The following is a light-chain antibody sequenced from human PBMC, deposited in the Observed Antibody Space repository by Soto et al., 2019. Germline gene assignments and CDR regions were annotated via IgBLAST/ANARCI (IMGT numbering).Light chain of an antibody. V-gene: IGKV3-11*01. Sequence: EIVMTQSPATLSVSPGERATLSCRASQSVSISLAWYQQKPGQAPRLLLYDASNRATGVPARFSGSGSGTDFTLTVSSLEPEDFALYYCQQRSNWPPEITFGQGTRLEIK. J-gene: IGKJ5*01. CDR3: QQRSNWPPEIT. CDR1: QSVSIS. CDR2: DAS.